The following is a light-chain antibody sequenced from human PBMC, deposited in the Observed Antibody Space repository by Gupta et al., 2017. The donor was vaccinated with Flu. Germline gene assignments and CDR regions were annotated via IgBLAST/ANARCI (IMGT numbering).Light chain of an antibody. V-gene: IGLV3-1*01. CDR2: EDS. Sequence: PGQRASITCTGDKFGYKYGCWYQQKPGQAPVLLSHEDSERPSGTPARFSGSNSGNTATLTISGTQAMDEDDYYCQAWDSITAVFGGGTKLTVL. CDR1: KFGYKY. J-gene: IGLJ2*01. CDR3: QAWDSITAV.